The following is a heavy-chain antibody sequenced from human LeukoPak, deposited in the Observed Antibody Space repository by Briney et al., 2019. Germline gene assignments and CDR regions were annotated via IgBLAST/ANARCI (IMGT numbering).Heavy chain of an antibody. J-gene: IGHJ3*02. CDR3: ARPGPDAFDI. Sequence: PGGSLRLSCAASGFTVSSNYMSWVRQAPGKGLEWVSVICGGSTYYADSVKGRFTFSRDNSKNTLYLQMNSLRAEDTAVYYCARPGPDAFDIWGQGTMVTVSS. V-gene: IGHV3-66*04. CDR2: ICGGST. CDR1: GFTVSSNY.